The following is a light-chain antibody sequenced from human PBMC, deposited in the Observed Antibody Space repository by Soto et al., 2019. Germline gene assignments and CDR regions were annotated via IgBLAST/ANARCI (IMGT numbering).Light chain of an antibody. V-gene: IGKV1-33*01. J-gene: IGKJ4*01. CDR3: QQYDNLPLT. CDR1: QDISNY. CDR2: GAS. Sequence: DIQMTQSPSSLSASVGDRVTITCQASQDISNYLNWYQQKPGKAPKLLLYGASNMERGVPSRFSGSGSGTDFTVTISRLQPEDIATYSCQQYDNLPLTFGGGTKVEI.